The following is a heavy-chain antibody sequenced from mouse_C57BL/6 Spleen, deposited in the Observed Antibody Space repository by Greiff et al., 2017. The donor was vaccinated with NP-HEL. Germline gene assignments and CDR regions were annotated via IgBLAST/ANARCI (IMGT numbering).Heavy chain of an antibody. D-gene: IGHD1-1*01. CDR1: GYTFTGYR. V-gene: IGHV1-9*01. CDR2: ILPGSGST. Sequence: VQLQQSGAELMKPGASVKLSCKATGYTFTGYRIEWVKQRPGHGLEWIGEILPGSGSTNYIEKFKGKATFTADTSSNTAYMQLSSLTTEDSAIYYCARRRYGSGYAMDYWGQGTSVTVSS. J-gene: IGHJ4*01. CDR3: ARRRYGSGYAMDY.